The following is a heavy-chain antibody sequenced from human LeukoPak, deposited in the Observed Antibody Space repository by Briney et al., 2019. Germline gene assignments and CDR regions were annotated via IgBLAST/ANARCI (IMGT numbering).Heavy chain of an antibody. D-gene: IGHD2-2*02. V-gene: IGHV3-21*01. Sequence: GGSLRLSCAASGFTFSSYSMNWVRQAPGKGLEWVSSISSSSSYIYYADSVKGRFTISRDNAKNSLYLQMSSLRAEDTAVYYCARESRRVCSSTSCYSDYWGQGTLVTVSS. J-gene: IGHJ4*02. CDR1: GFTFSSYS. CDR3: ARESRRVCSSTSCYSDY. CDR2: ISSSSSYI.